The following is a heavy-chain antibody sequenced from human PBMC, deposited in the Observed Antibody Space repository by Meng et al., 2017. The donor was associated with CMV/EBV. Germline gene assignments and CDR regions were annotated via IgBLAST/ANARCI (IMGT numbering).Heavy chain of an antibody. Sequence: GESLKISCAASGFTFSSYAMHWVRQAPGKGLEWVAVISYDGSNKYYADSVKGRFTISRDNAKNSLYLQMNSLRAEDTAVYYCARVKCSSTSCYIRDYYYGMDVWGQGTTVTVSS. CDR3: ARVKCSSTSCYIRDYYYGMDV. D-gene: IGHD2-2*02. V-gene: IGHV3-30*04. CDR2: ISYDGSNK. CDR1: GFTFSSYA. J-gene: IGHJ6*02.